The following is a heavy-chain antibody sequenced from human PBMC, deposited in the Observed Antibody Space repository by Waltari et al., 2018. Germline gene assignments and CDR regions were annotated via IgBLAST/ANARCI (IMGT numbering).Heavy chain of an antibody. CDR3: ATLGAYLGAFEV. V-gene: IGHV3-53*02. CDR1: EFIVRNNY. Sequence: EVQLVETGGALIHPGGSLRLSCAASEFIVRNNYMAWVRQAPGKGLESVSVIYAGGGSDSADSVRGRFTISRDNSKNTLYLEMNALRPDDTAVYYCATLGAYLGAFEVWGRGTMVTVSS. CDR2: IYAGGGS. J-gene: IGHJ3*01. D-gene: IGHD3-16*01.